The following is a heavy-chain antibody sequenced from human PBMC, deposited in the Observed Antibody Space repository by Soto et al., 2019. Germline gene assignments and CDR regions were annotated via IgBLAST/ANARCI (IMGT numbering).Heavy chain of an antibody. D-gene: IGHD3-3*01. CDR3: ANDSHQWRFLDDPINY. V-gene: IGHV3-30*02. Sequence: SVKGRFTISRDNSKNTLYLQMNSLRAEDTAMYYWANDSHQWRFLDDPINYWGQGTLVTVSS. J-gene: IGHJ4*02.